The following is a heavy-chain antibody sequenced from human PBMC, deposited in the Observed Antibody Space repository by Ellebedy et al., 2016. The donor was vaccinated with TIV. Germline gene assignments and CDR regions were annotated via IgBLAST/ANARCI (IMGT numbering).Heavy chain of an antibody. Sequence: MPSETLSLTCTVSGGSISSYYWSRIRQPPGKGLEWIGYIYYSGSTNYNPSLKSRVTISVDTSKNQFSLKLSSVTAADTAVYYCARDSSGYYPFDYWGQGTLVTVSS. J-gene: IGHJ4*02. CDR3: ARDSSGYYPFDY. CDR1: GGSISSYY. D-gene: IGHD3-22*01. CDR2: IYYSGST. V-gene: IGHV4-59*12.